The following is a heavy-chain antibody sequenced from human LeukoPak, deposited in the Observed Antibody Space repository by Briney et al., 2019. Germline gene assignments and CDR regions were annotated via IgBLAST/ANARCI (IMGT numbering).Heavy chain of an antibody. V-gene: IGHV5-51*01. CDR1: GYSFTSYW. D-gene: IGHD5-12*01. J-gene: IGHJ6*02. CDR3: ARMGYSGYGDYGMDV. Sequence: GESLKISCKGSGYSFTSYWIGWMRQMPGKGLEWMGIIYPGDSDTRYSPSFQGQVTISADKSISTAYLQWSSLKASDTAMYYCARMGYSGYGDYGMDVWGQGTTVTVSS. CDR2: IYPGDSDT.